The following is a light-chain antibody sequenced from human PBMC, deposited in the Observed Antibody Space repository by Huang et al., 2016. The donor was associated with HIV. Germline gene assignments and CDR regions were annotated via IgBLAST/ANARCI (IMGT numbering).Light chain of an antibody. CDR3: QQYSDWPIT. Sequence: IMMTQSPATLSLSPGQGATLSYRASQSVSTNLAWYQQKPGQAPRLLIYDASTRATGSSARFRGSGSGTEFTLTITSLQSEDFAVYFCQQYSDWPITVGPGTTVDLK. J-gene: IGKJ3*01. V-gene: IGKV3-15*01. CDR1: QSVSTN. CDR2: DAS.